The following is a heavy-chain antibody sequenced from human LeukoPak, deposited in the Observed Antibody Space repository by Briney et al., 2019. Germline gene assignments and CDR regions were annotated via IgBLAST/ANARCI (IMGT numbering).Heavy chain of an antibody. J-gene: IGHJ3*02. Sequence: GGSLRLSCAASGFTFSSYAMSWVRQAPGKGLEWVAFIRNDGNNKYYADSVKGRFTISRDNSKNTLFLQMNSLRAEDTAVYYCARVTYGGNSYAFDIWGQGTMVTVSS. CDR3: ARVTYGGNSYAFDI. CDR1: GFTFSSYA. D-gene: IGHD4-23*01. CDR2: IRNDGNNK. V-gene: IGHV3-30*02.